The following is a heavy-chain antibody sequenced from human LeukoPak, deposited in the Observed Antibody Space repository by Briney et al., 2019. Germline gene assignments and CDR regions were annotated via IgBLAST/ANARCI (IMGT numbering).Heavy chain of an antibody. V-gene: IGHV1-2*02. CDR3: ARSHLTLMVYDS. CDR1: GYTFTGYY. CDR2: INSNNGDT. J-gene: IGHJ4*02. D-gene: IGHD2-8*01. Sequence: ASVKVSCKASGYTFTGYYMHWVRQAPGQGLEWMGWINSNNGDTDYAQKFQGRVTLTRDTSISTVYMEMTRLRSDDTAVYYCARSHLTLMVYDSWGQGTLVTVSS.